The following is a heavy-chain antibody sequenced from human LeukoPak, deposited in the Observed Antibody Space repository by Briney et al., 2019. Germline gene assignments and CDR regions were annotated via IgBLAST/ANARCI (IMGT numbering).Heavy chain of an antibody. CDR2: INPNSGGT. J-gene: IGHJ6*03. Sequence: GASVKVSCKASGYTFTGYYMHWVRQAPGQGLEWVGRINPNSGGTNYAQKFQGRVTMTRDTSISTAYMELSRLRSDDTAVYYCARGWFGELYGYYYYYMDVWGKGTTVTVSS. CDR1: GYTFTGYY. CDR3: ARGWFGELYGYYYYYMDV. V-gene: IGHV1-2*06. D-gene: IGHD3-10*01.